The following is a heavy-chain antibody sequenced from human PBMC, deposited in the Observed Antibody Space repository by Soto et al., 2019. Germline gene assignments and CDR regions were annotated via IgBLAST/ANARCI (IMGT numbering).Heavy chain of an antibody. Sequence: QLQLQESGPGLVKPSETLSLTCTVSGGSVNTYYWGWIRQPPGKGLEWIASIYYSGRTYYNPSLKSRVIISGDTSKKQFSLKLNSVTAADTAVYYCARRRGVGGSWFFDYWGQGTLVTVSS. CDR1: GGSVNTYY. V-gene: IGHV4-39*01. CDR2: IYYSGRT. CDR3: ARRRGVGGSWFFDY. D-gene: IGHD6-13*01. J-gene: IGHJ4*02.